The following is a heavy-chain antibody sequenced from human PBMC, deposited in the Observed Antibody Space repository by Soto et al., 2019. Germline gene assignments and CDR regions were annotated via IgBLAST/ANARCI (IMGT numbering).Heavy chain of an antibody. J-gene: IGHJ6*02. D-gene: IGHD6-6*01. CDR3: TRGSRYSSSPYYYGMDV. V-gene: IGHV1-69*13. Sequence: SVKVSCKASGGTFSSYAISWVRQAPGQGLEWMGGIIPIFGTANYAQKFQGRVAITADESTSTAYMELSSLRSEDTAVYYCTRGSRYSSSPYYYGMDVWGQGTTVTVSS. CDR2: IIPIFGTA. CDR1: GGTFSSYA.